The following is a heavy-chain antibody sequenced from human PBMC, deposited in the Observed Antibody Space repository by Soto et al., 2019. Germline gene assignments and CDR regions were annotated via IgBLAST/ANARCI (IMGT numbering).Heavy chain of an antibody. CDR3: AREPMVRAAHGFDI. D-gene: IGHD3-10*01. Sequence: QVQLVQSGAEVKKPGASVKVSCKASGYTFTGHYMHWVRQAPGQGLEWMGWINPNSVGTNSAQKFKGRVTMTRDTSNRTAYMELSRMRSDDTAVYYCAREPMVRAAHGFDIWGQGTMVTVSS. J-gene: IGHJ3*02. V-gene: IGHV1-2*02. CDR2: INPNSVGT. CDR1: GYTFTGHY.